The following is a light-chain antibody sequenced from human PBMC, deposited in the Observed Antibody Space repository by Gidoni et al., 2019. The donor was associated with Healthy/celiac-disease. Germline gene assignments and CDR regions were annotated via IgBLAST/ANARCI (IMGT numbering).Light chain of an antibody. CDR1: QGISNY. J-gene: IGKJ1*01. V-gene: IGKV1-27*01. CDR2: AAS. Sequence: DIQLTQSPSTLSASVGDRVTITCRASQGISNYLAWYQQKPGKVPKLLIYAASTLQSGVPSRLSGSGSGTEFTLTISSLQTEDVANYYCQKYNSAPPWTFGKGTKVEIK. CDR3: QKYNSAPPWT.